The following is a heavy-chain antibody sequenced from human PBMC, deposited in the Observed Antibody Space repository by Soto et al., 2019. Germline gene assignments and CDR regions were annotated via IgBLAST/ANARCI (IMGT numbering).Heavy chain of an antibody. CDR3: AREPTLITMVRGVTQDAFDI. D-gene: IGHD3-10*01. CDR2: IYYSGST. Sequence: QVQLQESGPGLVKPSQTLSLTCTVSGGSISSGGYYWSWIRQHPGKGLEWIGYIYYSGSTYYNPSRKSRVTISVDTSKNQFSLKLSSVTAADTAVYYCAREPTLITMVRGVTQDAFDIWGQGTMVTVSS. V-gene: IGHV4-31*03. CDR1: GGSISSGGYY. J-gene: IGHJ3*02.